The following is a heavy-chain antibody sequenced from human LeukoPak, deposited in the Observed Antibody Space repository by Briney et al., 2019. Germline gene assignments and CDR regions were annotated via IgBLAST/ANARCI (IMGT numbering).Heavy chain of an antibody. Sequence: SGRSLRLSCAASLFTHSQYSMRCVPHAPGEGLERVSVIWSEGTEKYYAYAVKGRFTISRDKSRNTLYLQMNSLRGEDTAVYFCAKDAQRGFDYSNSLEYWGQGTLVTVSS. D-gene: IGHD4-11*01. CDR2: IWSEGTEK. V-gene: IGHV3-33*03. CDR1: LFTHSQYS. J-gene: IGHJ4*02. CDR3: AKDAQRGFDYSNSLEY.